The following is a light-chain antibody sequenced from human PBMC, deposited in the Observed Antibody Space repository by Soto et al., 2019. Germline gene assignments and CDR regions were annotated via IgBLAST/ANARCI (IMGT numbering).Light chain of an antibody. CDR2: EVS. CDR1: SSDVGGYNY. CDR3: SSYAGSNNLDVV. Sequence: QSALTQPHSAYGSPGQSVTISCTGTSSDVGGYNYVSWYQQHPGKAPKLMIYEVSKRPSGVPDRFSGSKSGNTASLTVSGLEAEDEADYYCSSYAGSNNLDVVVSGGTKLTVL. J-gene: IGLJ2*01. V-gene: IGLV2-8*01.